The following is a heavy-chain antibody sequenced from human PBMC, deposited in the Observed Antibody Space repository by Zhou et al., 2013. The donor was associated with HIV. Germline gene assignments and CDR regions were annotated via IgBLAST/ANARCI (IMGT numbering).Heavy chain of an antibody. Sequence: QVQLVQSGAEVKKPGSSVKVSCKASGGTFSSYAISWVRQAPGQGLEWMGGIIPIFGTANYAQKFQGRVTITTDESTSTAYMELSSLRSEDTAVYYCARDKFGGSSSIGAFDYWGQGNPGHRLL. J-gene: IGHJ4*02. CDR2: IIPIFGTA. CDR1: GGTFSSYA. V-gene: IGHV1-69*05. D-gene: IGHD6-6*01. CDR3: ARDKFGGSSSIGAFDY.